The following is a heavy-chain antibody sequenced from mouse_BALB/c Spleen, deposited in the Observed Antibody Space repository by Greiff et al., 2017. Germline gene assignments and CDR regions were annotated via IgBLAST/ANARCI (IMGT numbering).Heavy chain of an antibody. V-gene: IGHV2-9*02. CDR2: IWAGGSR. D-gene: IGHD1-1*01. J-gene: IGHJ2*01. Sequence: QVQLQQSGPGLVAPSQSLSITCTVSGFSLTSYGVHWVRQPPGKGLEWLGVIWAGGSRNYNSALMSRLSISKDNSKSQVFLKMNSLQTDDTAMYYCARVPDYYGSSYFDYWGQGTTLTVSS. CDR1: GFSLTSYG. CDR3: ARVPDYYGSSYFDY.